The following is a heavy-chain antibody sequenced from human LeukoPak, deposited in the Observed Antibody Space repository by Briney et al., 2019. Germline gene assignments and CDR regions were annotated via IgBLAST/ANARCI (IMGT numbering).Heavy chain of an antibody. Sequence: PGGSLRLSCAASGFTFTSYSMNWVRQAPGKGLEWVAVISYDGSNKYYADSVKGRFTISRDNSKNTLYLQMNSLRAEDTAVYYCARIAVAGIYWGQGTLVTVSS. CDR3: ARIAVAGIY. V-gene: IGHV3-30-3*01. J-gene: IGHJ4*02. CDR2: ISYDGSNK. D-gene: IGHD6-19*01. CDR1: GFTFTSYS.